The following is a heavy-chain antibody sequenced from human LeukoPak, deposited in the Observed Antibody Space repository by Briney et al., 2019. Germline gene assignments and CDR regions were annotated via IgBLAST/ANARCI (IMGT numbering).Heavy chain of an antibody. D-gene: IGHD3-22*01. CDR3: ARVHYDSSGYYFNFDY. CDR1: GGTFSSYA. Sequence: SVKVSCKASGGTFSSYAISWVRQAPGQGLGWMGGIIPIFGTANYAQKFQGRVTITTDESTSTAYMELSSLRSEDTAVYYCARVHYDSSGYYFNFDYWGQGTLVTVSS. CDR2: IIPIFGTA. J-gene: IGHJ4*02. V-gene: IGHV1-69*05.